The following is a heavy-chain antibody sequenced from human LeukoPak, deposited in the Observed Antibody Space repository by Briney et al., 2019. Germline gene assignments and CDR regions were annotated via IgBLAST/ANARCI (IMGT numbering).Heavy chain of an antibody. CDR1: GFTFSSYG. D-gene: IGHD2-15*01. CDR2: ISYDGSNK. V-gene: IGHV3-30*18. Sequence: PGGSLRLSCAASGFTFSSYGMHWVRQAPGKGLEWVAVISYDGSNKYYADSVKGRFTISRDNSKNTLYLQMNSLRAEDTAVYYCAKGRPRIGYCSGGSCLYKGGYWGQGTLVTVSS. CDR3: AKGRPRIGYCSGGSCLYKGGY. J-gene: IGHJ4*02.